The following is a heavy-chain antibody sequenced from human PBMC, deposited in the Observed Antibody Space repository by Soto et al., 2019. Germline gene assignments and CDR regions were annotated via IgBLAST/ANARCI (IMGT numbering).Heavy chain of an antibody. CDR3: TRRPYDILTLGCFDP. CDR1: GFTFGDYT. CDR2: IRSKAYGATT. J-gene: IGHJ5*02. Sequence: EVQLVESGGGLVQPGRSLRLSCTASGFTFGDYTMSWFRQAPGKGLEWVGFIRSKAYGATTEYAASVKGRFTISRDDSKSIAYLQMNSLKTEDTAVHYCTRRPYDILTLGCFDPWGQGTLVTVSS. D-gene: IGHD3-9*01. V-gene: IGHV3-49*03.